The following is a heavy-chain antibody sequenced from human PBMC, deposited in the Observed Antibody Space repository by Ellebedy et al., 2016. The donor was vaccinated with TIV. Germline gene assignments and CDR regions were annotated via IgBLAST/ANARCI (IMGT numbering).Heavy chain of an antibody. V-gene: IGHV5-51*01. CDR1: GYSFTSYW. J-gene: IGHJ5*02. Sequence: GESLKISCKGSGYSFTSYWIAWVRQMPGKGLEWMGIIHPGDSDTRYSPSFQGQVTISADKSISTAYLQWSSLKASDTAIYYCARGDYYEDPNWFDPWGQGTLVTVSS. CDR2: IHPGDSDT. CDR3: ARGDYYEDPNWFDP. D-gene: IGHD2-21*02.